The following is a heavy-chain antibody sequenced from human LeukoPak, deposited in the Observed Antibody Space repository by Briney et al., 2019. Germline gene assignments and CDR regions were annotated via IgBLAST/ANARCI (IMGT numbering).Heavy chain of an antibody. CDR3: ARAVADEGGYFDY. Sequence: PSQTLSLTCTVSGGSISSGSYYWSWIRQPAGKGLEWIGRIYTSGSTNYNPSLKSRVTISVDTSKNQFSLKLSSVTAADTAVYYCARAVADEGGYFDYWGQGTLVTVSS. V-gene: IGHV4-61*02. CDR1: GGSISSGSYY. D-gene: IGHD6-19*01. CDR2: IYTSGST. J-gene: IGHJ4*02.